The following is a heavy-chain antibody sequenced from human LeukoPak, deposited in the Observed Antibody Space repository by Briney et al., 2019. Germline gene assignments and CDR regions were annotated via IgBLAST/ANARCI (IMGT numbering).Heavy chain of an antibody. V-gene: IGHV3-23*01. J-gene: IGHJ4*02. Sequence: GGSLRLSCAASGFTFSSYAMSWVRQAPGKGLEWVSAISGSGGSTYYADSVKGRFTISRDNSKNTLYLQMNSLRAEDTAVYYCAKSDIYDSSGYYYFPTHYFDYWGQGTLVTVSS. CDR3: AKSDIYDSSGYYYFPTHYFDY. D-gene: IGHD3-22*01. CDR1: GFTFSSYA. CDR2: ISGSGGST.